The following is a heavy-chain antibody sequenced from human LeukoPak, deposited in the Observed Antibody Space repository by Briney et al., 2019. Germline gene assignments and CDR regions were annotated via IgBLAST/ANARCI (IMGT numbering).Heavy chain of an antibody. Sequence: GGSLRLSCAASGFTFSSYSMNWVRQAPGKGLEWVSYISSSSSTIYYADSVKGRFTISRDNSKNTLYLQMNSLRAEDTAVYYCAKDQYYYDLPGAFDIWGQGTMVTVSS. CDR3: AKDQYYYDLPGAFDI. J-gene: IGHJ3*02. CDR1: GFTFSSYS. V-gene: IGHV3-48*01. D-gene: IGHD3-22*01. CDR2: ISSSSSTI.